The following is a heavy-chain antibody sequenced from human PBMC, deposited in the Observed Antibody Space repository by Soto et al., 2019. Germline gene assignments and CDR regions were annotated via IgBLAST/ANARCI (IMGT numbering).Heavy chain of an antibody. CDR2: IIPIFGTA. CDR3: ARVETYYYGSGSYYGAFDI. CDR1: GVTFSSYA. Sequence: SVKVSCKASGVTFSSYAISWVRQAPGQGLEWMGGIIPIFGTANYAQKFQGRVTITADESTSTAYMELSSLRSEDTAVYYCARVETYYYGSGSYYGAFDIWGQGTMVTVSS. D-gene: IGHD3-10*01. J-gene: IGHJ3*02. V-gene: IGHV1-69*13.